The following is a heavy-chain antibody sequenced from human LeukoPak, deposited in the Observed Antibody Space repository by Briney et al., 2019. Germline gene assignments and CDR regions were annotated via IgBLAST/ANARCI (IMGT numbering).Heavy chain of an antibody. CDR1: GFTFNSYG. CDR2: ISYDGSKK. J-gene: IGHJ4*02. D-gene: IGHD2-21*02. CDR3: AKDYEAYCGGDCSSFFDY. Sequence: PGGSLRLSCAGSGFTFNSYGMHWVRQAPGKGLEWVAVISYDGSKKDYADSVKGRLTISRDNSKNTVNLQMNSLRAEDTAVYYCAKDYEAYCGGDCSSFFDYWGQGTLVTVSS. V-gene: IGHV3-30*18.